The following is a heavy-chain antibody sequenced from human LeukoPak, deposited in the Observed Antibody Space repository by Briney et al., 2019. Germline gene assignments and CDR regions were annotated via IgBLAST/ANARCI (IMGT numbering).Heavy chain of an antibody. J-gene: IGHJ3*01. CDR1: GFTFSGFW. CDR3: ARSSYSSSSSV. V-gene: IGHV3-7*03. Sequence: GGSLRLSCAVSGFTFSGFWMSWSRQAPGKGLEWVASINSDGSEGYYADVVKGRFTISGDNAKNSLYLQINSLRAEDTAVYYCARSSYSSSSSVWGQGTMVTVSS. CDR2: INSDGSEG. D-gene: IGHD6-6*01.